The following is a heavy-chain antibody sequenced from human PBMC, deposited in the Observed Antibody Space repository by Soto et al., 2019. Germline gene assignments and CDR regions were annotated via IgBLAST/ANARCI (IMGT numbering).Heavy chain of an antibody. V-gene: IGHV4-38-2*01. CDR1: GYSLTSGYH. J-gene: IGHJ4*02. D-gene: IGHD6-6*01. CDR3: VRVYGRSSCFFDS. CDR2: IYHSGTT. Sequence: PSLTCGVSGYSLTSGYHWGWIRQPPGKGLEWIGTIYHSGTTYYNPSLMSRVTMSVDTSKNQFSLKVTSATAADTAVYFCVRVYGRSSCFFDSWGQGTLVTVSS.